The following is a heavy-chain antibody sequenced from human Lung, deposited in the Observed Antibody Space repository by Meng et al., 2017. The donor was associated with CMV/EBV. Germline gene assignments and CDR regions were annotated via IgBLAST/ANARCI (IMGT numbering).Heavy chain of an antibody. D-gene: IGHD2-2*02. J-gene: IGHJ5*02. Sequence: GSLRLSXTVSGGSISSSTYYWGWVRQPPGKGLEWIGSLYYSGSTYYNPSLKSRVTISVDTSMNQFSLKLSSVTAADTAMYYCARDLKSYCSSTSCYINWFDPWGQGTLVTVSS. V-gene: IGHV4-39*07. CDR1: GGSISSSTYY. CDR3: ARDLKSYCSSTSCYINWFDP. CDR2: LYYSGST.